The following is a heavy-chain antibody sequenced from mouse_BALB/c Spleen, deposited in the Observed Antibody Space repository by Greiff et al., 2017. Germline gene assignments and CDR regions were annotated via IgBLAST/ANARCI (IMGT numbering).Heavy chain of an antibody. J-gene: IGHJ2*01. CDR3: AREGAYYYGSSYSDY. D-gene: IGHD1-1*01. CDR1: GYTFTSYV. V-gene: IGHV1-14*01. CDR2: INPYNDGT. Sequence: EVQLQQSGPELVKPGASVKMSCKASGYTFTSYVMHWVKQKPGQGLEWIGYINPYNDGTKYNEKFKGKATLTSDKSSSTAYMELSSLTSEDSAVYYCAREGAYYYGSSYSDYWGQGTTLTVSS.